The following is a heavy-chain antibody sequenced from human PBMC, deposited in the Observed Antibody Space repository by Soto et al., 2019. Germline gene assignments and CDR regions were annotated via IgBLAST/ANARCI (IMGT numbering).Heavy chain of an antibody. J-gene: IGHJ4*02. CDR1: GFTFDDYA. CDR3: AKDHCSGGSCYSGIDY. V-gene: IGHV3-9*01. D-gene: IGHD2-15*01. Sequence: GGSLRLSCAASGFTFDDYAMHWVRQAPGKGLEWVSGISWNSGSIGYADSVKGRFTISRDNAKNSLYLQMNSLRAEDTALYYCAKDHCSGGSCYSGIDYWGQGTLVTVSS. CDR2: ISWNSGSI.